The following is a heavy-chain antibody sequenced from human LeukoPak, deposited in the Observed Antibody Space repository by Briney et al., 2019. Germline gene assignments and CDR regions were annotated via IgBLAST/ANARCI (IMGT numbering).Heavy chain of an antibody. CDR2: ISSSSSTI. Sequence: GGSLRLSCAASGFTFSSYSINWVRQAPGKGLEWVSYISSSSSTIYYADSVKGRFTISRDNAKNSLYLQMNSLRAEDTAVYYCARVDRGGAATEAAFDTWGQGTMVTVSS. J-gene: IGHJ3*02. V-gene: IGHV3-48*04. CDR3: ARVDRGGAATEAAFDT. CDR1: GFTFSSYS. D-gene: IGHD3-16*01.